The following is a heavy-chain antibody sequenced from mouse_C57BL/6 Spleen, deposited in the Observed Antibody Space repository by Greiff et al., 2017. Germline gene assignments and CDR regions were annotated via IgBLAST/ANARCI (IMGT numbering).Heavy chain of an antibody. Sequence: VQLQQSGTVLARPGASVKMSCKTSGYTFTSYWMHWVKQRPGPGLEWIGAIYPGNSDTSYNQKFKGKAKLTAVTSASTAYMELSSLTNEDSAVYYCTREKTGLYYFDYWGQGTTLTVSS. D-gene: IGHD4-1*01. CDR3: TREKTGLYYFDY. CDR1: GYTFTSYW. CDR2: IYPGNSDT. V-gene: IGHV1-5*01. J-gene: IGHJ2*01.